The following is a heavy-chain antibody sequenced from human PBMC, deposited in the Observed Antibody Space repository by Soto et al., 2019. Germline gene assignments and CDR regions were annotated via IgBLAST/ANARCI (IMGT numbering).Heavy chain of an antibody. CDR2: IYYSGST. CDR1: GGSISSGGYY. Sequence: SETLSLTCTVSGGSISSGGYYWSWIRQHAGKGLEWIWYIYYSGSTYYNPYLKSRVTISVDTPKNQFSLRLSSVAAADTAVYSCARVREGGPFDDWGQGTQVTVSS. J-gene: IGHJ4*02. CDR3: ARVREGGPFDD. D-gene: IGHD1-26*01. V-gene: IGHV4-31*03.